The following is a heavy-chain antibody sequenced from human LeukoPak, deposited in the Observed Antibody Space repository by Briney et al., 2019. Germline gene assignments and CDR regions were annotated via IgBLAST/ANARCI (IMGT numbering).Heavy chain of an antibody. CDR3: TAGGDFWSGMGPGVGYFDL. D-gene: IGHD3-3*01. Sequence: PGGSLRFSCAASGFTFSNAWMSWVRQAPGKGLEWVGRIKSKTDGGTTDYAAPVKGRFTISRDDSKNTLYLQMNSLKTEDTAVYYCTAGGDFWSGMGPGVGYFDLWGRGTLVTVSS. CDR1: GFTFSNAW. J-gene: IGHJ2*01. V-gene: IGHV3-15*01. CDR2: IKSKTDGGTT.